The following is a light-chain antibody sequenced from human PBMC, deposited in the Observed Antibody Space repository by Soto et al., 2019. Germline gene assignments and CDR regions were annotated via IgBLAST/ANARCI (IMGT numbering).Light chain of an antibody. CDR2: NSS. CDR1: QSISSW. Sequence: DIQMTQSPSTLSASVGDRVTITCRASQSISSWFAWYQQKPGKTPKLLIYNSSSLESGVPSRFSGSGSGTEFTLTISSLQPDDFATYYCQHYNSYSTFGQGTKVDIK. CDR3: QHYNSYST. J-gene: IGKJ1*01. V-gene: IGKV1-5*03.